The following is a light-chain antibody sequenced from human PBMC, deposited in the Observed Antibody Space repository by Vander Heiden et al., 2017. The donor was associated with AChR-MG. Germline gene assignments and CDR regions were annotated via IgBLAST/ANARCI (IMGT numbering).Light chain of an antibody. J-gene: IGLJ3*02. Sequence: QPVLTQPPSPSGTPGQRVSISCSGSSSNIGSNTVSWYQQLPGTAPQLLIYSNNQRPSGVPDRFSGSKSGTSASLAISGLQSEDEADYYCAAWDDSLNGWVFGGGTKLTVL. CDR1: SSNIGSNT. CDR2: SNN. CDR3: AAWDDSLNGWV. V-gene: IGLV1-44*01.